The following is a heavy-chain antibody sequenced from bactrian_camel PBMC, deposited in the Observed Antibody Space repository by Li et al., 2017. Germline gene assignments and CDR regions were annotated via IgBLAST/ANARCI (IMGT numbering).Heavy chain of an antibody. Sequence: QVQLVESGGGSVQAGGSLTLSCAVSETSASTNCMAWFRQAPGKEREAVACIYTGPYTARGSTAYAASVTGRLTIYQDDAENTVHLQMNSPTPEDTAMYYYATGPACSTYWGQGTQVTVS. CDR1: ETSASTNC. CDR3: ATGPACSTY. V-gene: IGHV3S54*01. J-gene: IGHJ4*01. CDR2: IYTGPYTARGST. D-gene: IGHD3*01.